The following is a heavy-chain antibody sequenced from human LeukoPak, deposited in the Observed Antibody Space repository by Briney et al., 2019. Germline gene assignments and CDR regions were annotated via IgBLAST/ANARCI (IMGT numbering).Heavy chain of an antibody. J-gene: IGHJ3*02. CDR2: INSDGSST. CDR3: AKTLDYYGSGSYSDAFDI. Sequence: PGGSLRLSCAASGFTFSSYWMHWVRQAPGKGLVWVSRINSDGSSTSYADSVKGRFTISRDNAKNTLYLQINSLRAEDTAVYYCAKTLDYYGSGSYSDAFDIWGQGTMVTVSS. V-gene: IGHV3-74*01. CDR1: GFTFSSYW. D-gene: IGHD3-10*01.